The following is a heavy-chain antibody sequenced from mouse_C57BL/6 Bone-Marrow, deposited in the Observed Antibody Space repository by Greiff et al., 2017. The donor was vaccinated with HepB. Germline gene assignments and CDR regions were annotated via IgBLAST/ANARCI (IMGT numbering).Heavy chain of an antibody. V-gene: IGHV1-26*01. CDR3: YGNPAY. J-gene: IGHJ3*01. Sequence: VQLQQSGPELVKPGASVKISCKASGYTFTDYYMNWVKQSHGKSLEWIGDINPNNGGTSYNQKFKGKATLTVDKSSSTAYMELRSLTSEDSAVYYCYGNPAYWGQGTLVTVSA. D-gene: IGHD2-1*01. CDR2: INPNNGGT. CDR1: GYTFTDYY.